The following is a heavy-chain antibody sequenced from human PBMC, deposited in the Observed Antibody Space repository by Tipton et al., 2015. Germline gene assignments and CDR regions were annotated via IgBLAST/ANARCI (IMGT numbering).Heavy chain of an antibody. J-gene: IGHJ6*02. D-gene: IGHD5-12*01. CDR2: ISYSGST. CDR1: GGSISGGGYY. Sequence: LRLSCTVSGGSISGGGYYWSWIRQHPGKGLEWIGYISYSGSTDYNPSLQSRLTISLDTSKSQFSLQLSSATAADTAVYYCARASGGYYYYDMHVWGQGTTVTVSS. V-gene: IGHV4-31*02. CDR3: ARASGGYYYYDMHV.